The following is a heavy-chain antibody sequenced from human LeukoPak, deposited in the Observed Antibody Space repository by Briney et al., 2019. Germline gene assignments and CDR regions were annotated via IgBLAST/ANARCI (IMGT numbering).Heavy chain of an antibody. CDR2: INSDGCWT. CDR1: GFTFSTYN. V-gene: IGHV3-74*01. Sequence: PGGSLRLSCVGSGFTFSTYNMHWVRQAPGKGLVWVSHINSDGCWTSYADSVKGRFTISKDNAKNTVYLQMNNLRAEDTAVYYCVSFYETYWGRGTLVTVSS. CDR3: VSFYETY. D-gene: IGHD2-2*01. J-gene: IGHJ4*02.